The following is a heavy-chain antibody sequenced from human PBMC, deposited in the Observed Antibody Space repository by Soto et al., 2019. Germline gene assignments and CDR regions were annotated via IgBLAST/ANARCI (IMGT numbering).Heavy chain of an antibody. CDR1: GFTFDDYA. CDR3: AKGASTTVFAFNDY. V-gene: IGHV3-9*01. J-gene: IGHJ4*02. Sequence: EVQLVESGGGLVQPGRSLRLSCADSGFTFDDYAMHWVRQGPGEGLEWVSSISWNSGNLGYADSVKGRFTISRDNAKTSLYLQTNSLRGDDAALYYCAKGASTTVFAFNDYWGQGTLVTVSS. D-gene: IGHD4-17*01. CDR2: ISWNSGNL.